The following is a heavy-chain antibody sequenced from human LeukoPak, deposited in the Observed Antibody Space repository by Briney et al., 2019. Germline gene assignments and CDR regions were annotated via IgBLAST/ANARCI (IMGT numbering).Heavy chain of an antibody. CDR1: GFTFSSYA. J-gene: IGHJ6*02. CDR2: ISYDGSNK. CDR3: ARVGSYYDFWSGYYGMDV. V-gene: IGHV3-30-3*01. D-gene: IGHD3-3*01. Sequence: GGSLRLSCAASGFTFSSYAMHWVRQAPGKGLEWVAVISYDGSNKYYADSVKGRFTISRDNSKNTLYLQVNSLRAEDTAVYYCARVGSYYDFWSGYYGMDVWGQGTTVTVSS.